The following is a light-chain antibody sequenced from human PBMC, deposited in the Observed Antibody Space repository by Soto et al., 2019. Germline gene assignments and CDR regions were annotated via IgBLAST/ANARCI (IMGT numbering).Light chain of an antibody. J-gene: IGKJ5*01. CDR3: MQRTHVPIT. V-gene: IGKV2-40*01. CDR2: TVS. Sequence: EIVMTQTPLSLPVTPGEPASISCKSSQRLLDSDDGDTYLEWYLQKPGQSPQLLIYTVSYRASGVPDRFSGSGSGTDFTLKISRVEAEDLGVYCCMQRTHVPITFGQGTRLEIK. CDR1: QRLLDSDDGDTY.